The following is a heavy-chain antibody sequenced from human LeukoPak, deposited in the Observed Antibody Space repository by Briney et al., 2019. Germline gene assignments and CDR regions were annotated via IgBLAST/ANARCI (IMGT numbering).Heavy chain of an antibody. J-gene: IGHJ5*02. D-gene: IGHD6-13*01. CDR1: GGSISSGGYY. CDR3: ARVRESSSWYGNWFDP. Sequence: SETLSLTCTVSGGSISSGGYYWSWIRQPPGKGLEWIGYIYHSGSTYYNPSLKSRVTISVDRSKNQFSLKLSSVTAADTAVYYCARVRESSSWYGNWFDPWGQGTLVTVSS. V-gene: IGHV4-30-2*01. CDR2: IYHSGST.